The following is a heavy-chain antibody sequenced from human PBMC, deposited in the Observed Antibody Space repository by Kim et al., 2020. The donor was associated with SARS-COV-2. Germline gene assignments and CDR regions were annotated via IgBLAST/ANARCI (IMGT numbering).Heavy chain of an antibody. CDR1: GGSISSYY. D-gene: IGHD6-13*01. CDR2: IYYSGST. J-gene: IGHJ5*02. V-gene: IGHV4-59*08. CDR3: ARRITLSSSSSWFDP. Sequence: SETLSLTCTVSGGSISSYYWSWIRQPPGKGLEWIGYIYYSGSTNYNPSLKSRVTISVDTSKNQFSLKLSSVTAADTAVYYCARRITLSSSSSWFDPWGQGTLVTVSS.